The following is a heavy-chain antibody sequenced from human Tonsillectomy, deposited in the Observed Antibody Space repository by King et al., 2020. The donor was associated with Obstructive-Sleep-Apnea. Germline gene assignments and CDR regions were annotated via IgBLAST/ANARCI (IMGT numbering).Heavy chain of an antibody. CDR2: IIPILGIA. J-gene: IGHJ6*02. Sequence: VQLVESGAEVKKPGSSVKVSCKASGGTFSKYGISWVRQAPGQGLEWMGAIIPILGIANYAQKFQGRVTIIADKSTSTAYMELSSLRSGDTAVYYCALAVGVVSRYGMDVWGQGTTVTVSS. CDR3: ALAVGVVSRYGMDV. CDR1: GGTFSKYG. V-gene: IGHV1-69*09. D-gene: IGHD3-3*01.